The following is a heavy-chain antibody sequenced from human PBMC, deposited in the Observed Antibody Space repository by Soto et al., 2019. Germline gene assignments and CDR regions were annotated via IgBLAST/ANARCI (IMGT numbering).Heavy chain of an antibody. D-gene: IGHD5-12*01. CDR1: GYTFTSYD. CDR3: ARGVRGYGGGYYYYYMDV. V-gene: IGHV1-8*01. J-gene: IGHJ6*03. Sequence: ASVKVSCKASGYTFTSYDINWVRQATGQGLEWMGWMNPNSGNTGYAQKFQGRVTMTRNTSISTAYMELSSLRSEDTAVYYLARGVRGYGGGYYYYYMDVWGKGTTVTVSS. CDR2: MNPNSGNT.